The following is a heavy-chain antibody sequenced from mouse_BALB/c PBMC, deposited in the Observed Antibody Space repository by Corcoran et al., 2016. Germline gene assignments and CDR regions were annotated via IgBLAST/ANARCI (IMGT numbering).Heavy chain of an antibody. CDR3: ASTVVAPYYAMDY. Sequence: QVQLQQSGPELVKPGASVKISRKASGYSFTSYYIHWVKQRPGQGLEWIGWIFPGSGNTKYNEKFKGKATLTADTSSSTAYMQLSSLTSEDSAVYFCASTVVAPYYAMDYWGQGTSVTVSS. CDR2: IFPGSGNT. J-gene: IGHJ4*01. D-gene: IGHD1-1*01. V-gene: IGHV1-66*01. CDR1: GYSFTSYY.